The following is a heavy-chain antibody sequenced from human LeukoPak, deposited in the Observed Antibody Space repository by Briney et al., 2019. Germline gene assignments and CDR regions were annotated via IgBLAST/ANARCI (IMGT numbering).Heavy chain of an antibody. CDR3: ARDRAYSSGPYGMDV. D-gene: IGHD6-19*01. Sequence: ASVKVSCKASGYTFTGYYMHWVRQAPGQGLEWMGWINPNSGGTNYAQKFQGRVTVTRDTSISTAYMELSRLRSDDTAVYYCARDRAYSSGPYGMDVWGQGTTVTVSS. J-gene: IGHJ6*02. CDR2: INPNSGGT. CDR1: GYTFTGYY. V-gene: IGHV1-2*02.